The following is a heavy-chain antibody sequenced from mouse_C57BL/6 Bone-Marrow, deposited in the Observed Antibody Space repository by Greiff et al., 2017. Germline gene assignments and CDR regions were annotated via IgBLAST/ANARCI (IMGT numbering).Heavy chain of an antibody. CDR1: GYTFTSYW. J-gene: IGHJ2*01. CDR3: ASRIYYYGSSYY. Sequence: VKLQQPGAELVKPGASVKLSCKASGYTFTSYWMHWVKQRPGQGLEWIGMIHPNSGSTNYNEKFKSKATLTVDKSSSTAYMQLSSLTSEDSAVYYCASRIYYYGSSYYWGQGTTRTVSS. V-gene: IGHV1-64*01. D-gene: IGHD1-1*01. CDR2: IHPNSGST.